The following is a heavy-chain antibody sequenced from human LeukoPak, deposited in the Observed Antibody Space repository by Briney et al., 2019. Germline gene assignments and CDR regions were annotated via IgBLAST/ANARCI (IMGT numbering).Heavy chain of an antibody. V-gene: IGHV3-30*02. CDR2: IRYDGSNK. CDR1: GFTFSSYG. Sequence: PWGSLRLSCAASGFTFSSYGMHWVRQAPGKGLEWVAFIRYDGSNKYYADSVKGRFTISRDNSKNTLYLHVNTLRADDTAVYYCAKDHGSSDWYYFDYWGQGTLVTVSS. CDR3: AKDHGSSDWYYFDY. J-gene: IGHJ4*02. D-gene: IGHD6-13*01.